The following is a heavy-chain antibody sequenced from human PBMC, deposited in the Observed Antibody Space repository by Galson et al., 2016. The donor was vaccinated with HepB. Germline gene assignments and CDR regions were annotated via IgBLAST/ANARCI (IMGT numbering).Heavy chain of an antibody. J-gene: IGHJ4*02. Sequence: ALVKPTQTLTLTCTLSGFSLSTSGAGVGWVRQPPGKALEWLALIYWDDDKRYSPSLRSRLTITKGTSKNQVVLTMTNMDPVDTATYYCAHRRCYSSGCHRFDYWGQGTLVTVSS. CDR2: IYWDDDK. V-gene: IGHV2-5*02. CDR3: AHRRCYSSGCHRFDY. CDR1: GFSLSTSGAG. D-gene: IGHD6-19*01.